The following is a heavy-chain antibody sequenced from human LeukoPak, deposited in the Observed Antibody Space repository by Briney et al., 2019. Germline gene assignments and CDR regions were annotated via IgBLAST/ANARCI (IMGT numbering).Heavy chain of an antibody. CDR1: GGSISSGDYY. Sequence: SETLSLTCTVSGGSISSGDYYWSWIRQPPGKGLEWIGYIYYSGSTYYNPSLKSRVTISVDTSKNQFSLKLSSVTAADTAVYDCARGRFLEWRNYYYGMDVWGQGTTVTVSS. CDR3: ARGRFLEWRNYYYGMDV. J-gene: IGHJ6*02. CDR2: IYYSGST. D-gene: IGHD3-3*01. V-gene: IGHV4-30-4*01.